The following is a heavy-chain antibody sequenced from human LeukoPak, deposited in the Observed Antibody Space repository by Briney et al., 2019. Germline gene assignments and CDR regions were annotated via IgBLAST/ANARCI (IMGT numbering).Heavy chain of an antibody. CDR3: AGEITFGGVIVDDAFDI. Sequence: SETLSLTCNVSGASLSSYFWSWIRQPPGKGLEWIGSIYHSGSTYYNPSLKSRVTISVDTSKNQFSLKLSSVTAADTAVYYCAGEITFGGVIVDDAFDIWGQGTMVTVSS. D-gene: IGHD3-16*02. CDR2: IYHSGST. CDR1: GASLSSYF. V-gene: IGHV4-59*04. J-gene: IGHJ3*02.